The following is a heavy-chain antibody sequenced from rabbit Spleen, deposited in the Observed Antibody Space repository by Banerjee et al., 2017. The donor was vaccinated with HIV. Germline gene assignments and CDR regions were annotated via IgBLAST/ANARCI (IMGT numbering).Heavy chain of an antibody. D-gene: IGHD8-1*01. J-gene: IGHJ6*01. CDR3: ARDAGTSFSTYGMDL. V-gene: IGHV1S45*01. Sequence: QEQLEESGGDLVKPGASLTLTCTASGFSFSSNYYICWVRQAPGKGLEWIACIDAGSSGSPYYATWAKGRFTISKTSSTTMTLQMTSLTVADTATYFCARDAGTSFSTYGMDLWGPGTLVTVS. CDR1: GFSFSSNYY. CDR2: IDAGSSGSP.